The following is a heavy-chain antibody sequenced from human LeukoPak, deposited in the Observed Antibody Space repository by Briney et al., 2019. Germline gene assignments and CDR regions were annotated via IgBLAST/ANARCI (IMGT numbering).Heavy chain of an antibody. CDR2: IKQDGSEK. Sequence: GGSLRLSCAASGFTFSSYWMSWVRQAPGKGLEWVANIKQDGSEKYYVDSVKGRSTISRDNAKNSLYLQMNSLRAEDTAVYYCARDSPYCGGDCYSPIGDYWGQGTLVTVSS. CDR3: ARDSPYCGGDCYSPIGDY. J-gene: IGHJ4*02. CDR1: GFTFSSYW. D-gene: IGHD2-21*02. V-gene: IGHV3-7*01.